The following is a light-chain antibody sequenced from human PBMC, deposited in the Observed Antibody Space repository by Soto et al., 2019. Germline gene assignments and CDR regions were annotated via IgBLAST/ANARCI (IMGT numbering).Light chain of an antibody. V-gene: IGLV2-14*03. Sequence: QSVLTQPASVSGSPGQSITISFTGTSSDIGGYNYVSWYQQHPGKAPKLVIYDVSHRPSGLSNRFSGSKSGNTASLTISGLQAEDEGDYYCSSHSSSSSVVVGGGTKLTVL. CDR2: DVS. CDR1: SSDIGGYNY. J-gene: IGLJ2*01. CDR3: SSHSSSSSVV.